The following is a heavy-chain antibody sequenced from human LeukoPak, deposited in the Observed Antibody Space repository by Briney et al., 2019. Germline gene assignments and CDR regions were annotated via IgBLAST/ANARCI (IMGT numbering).Heavy chain of an antibody. Sequence: GGSLRLSCATSGFTFSSYEMNWVRQAPGKGLEWVSYISSSGSTIYYADSVKGRFTISRDNAKNSLYLQMNSLRAEDTAVYYCARDLGNTVTRRGGDYWGQGTLVTVSS. CDR1: GFTFSSYE. CDR2: ISSSGSTI. CDR3: ARDLGNTVTRRGGDY. D-gene: IGHD4-17*01. J-gene: IGHJ4*02. V-gene: IGHV3-48*03.